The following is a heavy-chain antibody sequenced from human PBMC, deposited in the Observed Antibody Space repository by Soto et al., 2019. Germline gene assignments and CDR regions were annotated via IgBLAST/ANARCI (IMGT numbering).Heavy chain of an antibody. Sequence: QITLKESGPTLVKPTQTLTLTCTFSGFSLSTSGVGVGWIRQPPGKALEWLALIYWDDDKRYSPSLKSRLTITQDTSKNQVVLTMTNMDPVDTATYYCAHRGPNYYDRSYDYWGQGTLVTVSS. CDR3: AHRGPNYYDRSYDY. J-gene: IGHJ4*02. CDR2: IYWDDDK. CDR1: GFSLSTSGVG. V-gene: IGHV2-5*02. D-gene: IGHD3-22*01.